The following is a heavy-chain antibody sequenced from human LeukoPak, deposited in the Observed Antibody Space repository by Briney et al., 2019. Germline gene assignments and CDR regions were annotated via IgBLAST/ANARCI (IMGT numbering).Heavy chain of an antibody. J-gene: IGHJ4*02. V-gene: IGHV4-61*02. CDR3: ARERGGILAAPTYYFDY. CDR2: IYTSGST. D-gene: IGHD2-15*01. CDR1: GGSISSGSYY. Sequence: PSETLSLTCTVSGGSISSGSYYWRWLRQPAGKGLEWVGRIYTSGSTNYNPSLNSRATITVDTSKNQFSLKLSSVTAGDTAVYYCARERGGILAAPTYYFDYWGQGTLVTVSS.